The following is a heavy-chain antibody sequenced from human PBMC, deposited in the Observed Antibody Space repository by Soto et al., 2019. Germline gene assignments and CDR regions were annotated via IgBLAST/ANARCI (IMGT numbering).Heavy chain of an antibody. CDR3: AGDPDSHYNDSHASSYP. D-gene: IGHD4-4*01. J-gene: IGHJ5*02. V-gene: IGHV1-69*04. Sequence: ASVKVSCKASGGTFSTYTITWVRQAPGQGLEWMGRIIPIIGVINYAQKFQGRVTISADKFTGTAYMELTGLRSDDTAVYYCAGDPDSHYNDSHASSYPWGQGTLVTVSS. CDR1: GGTFSTYT. CDR2: IIPIIGVI.